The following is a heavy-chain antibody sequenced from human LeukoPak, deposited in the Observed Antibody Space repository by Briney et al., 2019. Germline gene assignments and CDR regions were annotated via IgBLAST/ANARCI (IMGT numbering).Heavy chain of an antibody. Sequence: GGSLRLSCAASGFTFSSYAMSWVRQAPGKGLEWVSTISGSGVSTYYADSVKGRFTISRDNAKNSLHLQMNSLRAEDTAFYYCARVVGGNYYGGLDYWGQGALVTVSS. CDR3: ARVVGGNYYGGLDY. D-gene: IGHD1-26*01. CDR2: ISGSGVST. V-gene: IGHV3-23*01. CDR1: GFTFSSYA. J-gene: IGHJ4*02.